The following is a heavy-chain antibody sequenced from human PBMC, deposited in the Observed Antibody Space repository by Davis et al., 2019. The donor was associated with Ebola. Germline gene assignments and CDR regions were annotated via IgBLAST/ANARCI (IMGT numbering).Heavy chain of an antibody. Sequence: PGGSLRLSCAASGFTFSSYWMSWVRQAPGKGLEWVANIKQDGSEKYYVDSVKGRFTISRDNSRNTLFLQMNSLRAEDTAVYYCAGGDFWSGLFDYWGQGTLVTVSS. CDR3: AGGDFWSGLFDY. D-gene: IGHD3-3*01. V-gene: IGHV3-7*03. CDR2: IKQDGSEK. CDR1: GFTFSSYW. J-gene: IGHJ4*02.